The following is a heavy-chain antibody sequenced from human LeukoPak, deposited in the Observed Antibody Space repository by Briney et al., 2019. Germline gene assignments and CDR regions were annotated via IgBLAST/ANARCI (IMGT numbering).Heavy chain of an antibody. J-gene: IGHJ4*02. Sequence: PSETLSLTCTVSGGSISSSSYYWAWIRQPPGKGLEWIGSIYYSWRTHYNPSLNSRVTISVDTSKSQFSLKLSSVTAADTAVYYCARRRGYDILTGYYSPFPFYYGGQGTLVTVSS. D-gene: IGHD3-9*01. V-gene: IGHV4-39*01. CDR1: GGSISSSSYY. CDR3: ARRRGYDILTGYYSPFPFYY. CDR2: IYYSWRT.